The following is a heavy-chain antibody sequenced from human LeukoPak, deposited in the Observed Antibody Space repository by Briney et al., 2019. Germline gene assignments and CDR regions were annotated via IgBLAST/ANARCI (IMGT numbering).Heavy chain of an antibody. CDR1: GYTFTSYY. D-gene: IGHD3-9*01. V-gene: IGHV1-46*01. CDR3: ARDPAGGYFDWLFGRDDAFDI. J-gene: IGHJ3*02. CDR2: INPSGGST. Sequence: ASVKVSCKASGYTFTSYYMHWVRQAPGQGLEWMGIINPSGGSTSYAQKFQGRVTMTRDTSTSTVYMELSSLRSEDTAVYYCARDPAGGYFDWLFGRDDAFDIWGRGTMVTVSS.